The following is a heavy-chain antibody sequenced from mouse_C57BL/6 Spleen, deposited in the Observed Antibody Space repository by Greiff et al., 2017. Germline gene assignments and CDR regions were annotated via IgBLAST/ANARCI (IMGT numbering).Heavy chain of an antibody. Sequence: QVQLQQSGPELVKPGASVKISCKASGYAFSSSWMNWVKQRPGKGLEWIGRIYPGDGDTNYNGKFKGKATLTADKSSSTAYMQLSSLTSEDSAVYFCARYGTYGLYAMDYWGQGTSVTVSS. J-gene: IGHJ4*01. CDR3: ARYGTYGLYAMDY. CDR2: IYPGDGDT. CDR1: GYAFSSSW. V-gene: IGHV1-82*01. D-gene: IGHD2-1*01.